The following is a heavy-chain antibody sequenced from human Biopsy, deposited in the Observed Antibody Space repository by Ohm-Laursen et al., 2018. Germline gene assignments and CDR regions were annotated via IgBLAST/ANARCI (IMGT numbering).Heavy chain of an antibody. V-gene: IGHV1-46*01. CDR3: ARDETGSSVFGPYYYGMDV. D-gene: IGHD3-9*01. CDR2: INPTGGTT. J-gene: IGHJ6*02. Sequence: ATVKISCKASGYSFTKYYINWVRQAPGQGLEWMGIINPTGGTTSYAEKFQGRVTLTRDTSTGTVYLELNSLIYEDTALYYCARDETGSSVFGPYYYGMDVWGQGTTVTVSS. CDR1: GYSFTKYY.